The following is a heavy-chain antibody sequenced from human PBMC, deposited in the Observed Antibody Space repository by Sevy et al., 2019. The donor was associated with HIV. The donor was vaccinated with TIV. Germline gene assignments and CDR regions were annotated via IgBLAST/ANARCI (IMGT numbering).Heavy chain of an antibody. V-gene: IGHV3-23*01. D-gene: IGHD1-7*01. J-gene: IGHJ3*02. CDR3: AKDRIWELVDAFDI. CDR1: GFTFSSYA. CDR2: LSGNGGST. Sequence: GGSLRLSCAASGFTFSSYAMSWVRQAPGKGLEWVSGLSGNGGSTNYADSVKGRFALSRDNSKNTLYLQMNNLRAEDTAIYFCAKDRIWELVDAFDIWGQGTMVTVS.